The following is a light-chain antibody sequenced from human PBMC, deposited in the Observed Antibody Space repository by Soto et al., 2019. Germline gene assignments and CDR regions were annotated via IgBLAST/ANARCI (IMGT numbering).Light chain of an antibody. V-gene: IGLV1-40*01. CDR2: GNS. Sequence: QSVLTQPPSVSGAPGQRVTISCTGSSSNIGAGYDVLWYQQLPGTAPKLLIYGNSNRPSGVPDRFSGSKSGTSASLPITALQAEDEADYYCQSYDSSLSGYVFGTGTKLTVL. CDR1: SSNIGAGYD. J-gene: IGLJ1*01. CDR3: QSYDSSLSGYV.